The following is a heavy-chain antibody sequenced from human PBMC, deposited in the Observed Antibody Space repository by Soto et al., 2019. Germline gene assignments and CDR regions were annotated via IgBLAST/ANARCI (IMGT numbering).Heavy chain of an antibody. CDR3: ARPSCSGGSCYSGSWFDP. D-gene: IGHD2-15*01. J-gene: IGHJ5*02. Sequence: QLQLQESGPGLVKPSETLSLTCTVSGGSISSSSYYWGGIRQPPGEGLVWFGRIYYSESTYYNPSRKSRVHISIDTSKNQFSLKRSSVTAADTAVYYCARPSCSGGSCYSGSWFDPWGQGTLVTVS. V-gene: IGHV4-39*01. CDR1: GGSISSSSYY. CDR2: IYYSEST.